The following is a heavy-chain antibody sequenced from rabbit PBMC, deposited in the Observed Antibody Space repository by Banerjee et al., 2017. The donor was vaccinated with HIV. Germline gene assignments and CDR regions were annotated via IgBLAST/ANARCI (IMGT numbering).Heavy chain of an antibody. D-gene: IGHD4-1*01. V-gene: IGHV1S40*01. CDR3: ARGITGGWGLTRLDL. Sequence: QSLEESGGDLVKPGASLTLTCTASGFSFNSNYYIYWVRQAPGKGLEWIACIYAAGSGNTWYASWAKGRFTISKTSSTTVTLQMTSLTAADTATYFCARGITGGWGLTRLDLWGPGTLVTVS. CDR2: IYAAGSGNT. J-gene: IGHJ6*01. CDR1: GFSFNSNYY.